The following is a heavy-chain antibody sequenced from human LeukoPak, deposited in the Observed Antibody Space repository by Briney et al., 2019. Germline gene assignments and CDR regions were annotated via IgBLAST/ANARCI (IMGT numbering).Heavy chain of an antibody. V-gene: IGHV3-20*04. CDR1: GFTYDDYG. J-gene: IGHJ4*02. CDR2: INWNGGNT. CDR3: ARIRRGSSSWYYFDS. Sequence: GGSLRLSCAVSGFTYDDYGMSWVRQAPGKGLEWVSGINWNGGNTGYADSVKGRFTISRDNAKNSLYLQMNSLRAEDTALYYCARIRRGSSSWYYFDSWGQGTLVTVSS. D-gene: IGHD6-13*01.